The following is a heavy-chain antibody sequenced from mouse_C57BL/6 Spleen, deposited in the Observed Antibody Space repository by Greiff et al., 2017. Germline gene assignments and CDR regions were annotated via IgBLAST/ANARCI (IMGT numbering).Heavy chain of an antibody. CDR2: INYDGSST. Sequence: EVKLVESEGGLVQPGSSMKLSCTASGFTFSDYYMAWVRQVPDKGLEWVANINYDGSSTYYLDSLKSRFIISRDNAKNILYLQMSSLKSEDTATYYCARENGNFYYAMDYWGQGTSVTVSS. D-gene: IGHD2-1*01. CDR1: GFTFSDYY. CDR3: ARENGNFYYAMDY. J-gene: IGHJ4*01. V-gene: IGHV5-16*01.